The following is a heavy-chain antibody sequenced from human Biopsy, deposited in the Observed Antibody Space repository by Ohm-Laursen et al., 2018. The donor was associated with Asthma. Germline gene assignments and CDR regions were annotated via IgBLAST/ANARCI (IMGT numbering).Heavy chain of an antibody. CDR3: ARAYGGSFFSGSFDI. CDR1: GFSFSEFV. J-gene: IGHJ3*02. CDR2: IYSGGGT. D-gene: IGHD4-23*01. V-gene: IGHV3-53*01. Sequence: GSLRLSCTASGFSFSEFVMHWVRQAPGKVLEWVSVIYSGGGTYYADSVQGRVTISRDNSKNTLSLQMNSLRAEDTAVYYCARAYGGSFFSGSFDIWGQGTMVTVSS.